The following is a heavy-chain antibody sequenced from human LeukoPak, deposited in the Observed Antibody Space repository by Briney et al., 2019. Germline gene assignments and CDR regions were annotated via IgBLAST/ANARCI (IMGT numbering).Heavy chain of an antibody. CDR2: ISSSSTAI. Sequence: TGGSLRLSCAASGFTFSRYGMHWVRQAPVKGLEWVSYISSSSTAIYYADSMKGRFTISRDNAKNSLYLQMNSLRAEDTAVYYCATDMSYWGQGTLVTVSS. J-gene: IGHJ4*02. CDR3: ATDMSY. V-gene: IGHV3-48*01. D-gene: IGHD3-10*02. CDR1: GFTFSRYG.